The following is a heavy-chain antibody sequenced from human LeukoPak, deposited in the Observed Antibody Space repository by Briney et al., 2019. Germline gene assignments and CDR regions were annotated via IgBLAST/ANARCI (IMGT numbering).Heavy chain of an antibody. V-gene: IGHV1-46*01. D-gene: IGHD4-17*01. Sequence: GASVKVSCTASGYIFTSYYMHWVRQAPGQGLEWMGIINPSGGSTSYAQKFQGRVTITADESTSTAYMELSSLRSEDTAVYYCARNDLTTVTTPYYYYYGMDVWGQGTTVTVSS. J-gene: IGHJ6*02. CDR3: ARNDLTTVTTPYYYYYGMDV. CDR2: INPSGGST. CDR1: GYIFTSYY.